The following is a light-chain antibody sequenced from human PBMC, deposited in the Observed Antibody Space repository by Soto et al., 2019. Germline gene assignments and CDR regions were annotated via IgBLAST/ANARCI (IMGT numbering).Light chain of an antibody. CDR3: QQYYSYPYT. V-gene: IGKV1-8*01. CDR1: QGISSY. J-gene: IGKJ2*01. CDR2: AAS. Sequence: AIRMTQSPSSFSASTGDRVTITCLASQGISSYLAWYQQKPGKAPKLLIYAASTLQSGVPSRFSGSGAGTDFTLTISCLQSEDFATYYCQQYYSYPYTFDQGTKLEIK.